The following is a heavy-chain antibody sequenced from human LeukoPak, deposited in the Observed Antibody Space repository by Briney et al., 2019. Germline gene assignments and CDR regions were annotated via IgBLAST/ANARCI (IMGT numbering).Heavy chain of an antibody. CDR2: IYETGHT. Sequence: SETLSLTCSVSGGSISTYYWSWIRQPPGKGLEWIGYIYETGHTSYSLSLWSHVSMSVDTLKNQFSLRVSFLPAADTAVYYCARHPFGSSRFDPWGQGILVIVSS. D-gene: IGHD3-10*01. V-gene: IGHV4-59*08. J-gene: IGHJ5*02. CDR3: ARHPFGSSRFDP. CDR1: GGSISTYY.